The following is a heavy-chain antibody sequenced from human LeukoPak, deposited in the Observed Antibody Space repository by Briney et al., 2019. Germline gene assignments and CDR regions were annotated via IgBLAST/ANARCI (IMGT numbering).Heavy chain of an antibody. Sequence: PGRSLRLSCAASGFTFSSYGMHWVRQAPGKGLEWVAVIWYDGSNKYYADSVKGRFTISRDNSKNTLYLQMNSLRAEDTAVYYCARERIVVVVAATPPAYYYYGMDVWGKGTTVTVSS. D-gene: IGHD2-15*01. CDR1: GFTFSSYG. J-gene: IGHJ6*04. CDR3: ARERIVVVVAATPPAYYYYGMDV. V-gene: IGHV3-33*01. CDR2: IWYDGSNK.